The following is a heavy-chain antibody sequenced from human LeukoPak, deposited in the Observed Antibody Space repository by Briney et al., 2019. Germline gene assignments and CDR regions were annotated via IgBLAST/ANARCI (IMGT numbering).Heavy chain of an antibody. D-gene: IGHD7-27*01. CDR3: ASGEGNWGAQIYYFDY. V-gene: IGHV4-30-2*01. CDR2: IYHSGST. Sequence: SETLSLTCAVSGGSISSGGYSWSWIRQPPGKGLEWIGYIYHSGSTYYNPSLKSRVTISVDRSKNQFSLKLSSVTAADTAVYYCASGEGNWGAQIYYFDYWGQGTLDTVSS. CDR1: GGSISSGGYS. J-gene: IGHJ4*02.